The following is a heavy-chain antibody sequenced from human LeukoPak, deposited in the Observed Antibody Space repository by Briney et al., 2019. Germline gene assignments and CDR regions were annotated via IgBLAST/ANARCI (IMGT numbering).Heavy chain of an antibody. J-gene: IGHJ3*02. CDR2: IGTAGDT. Sequence: TGGSLRLSCAASGFTFSSYDMHWVRQATGKGLEWVSAIGTAGDTYYPGSVKGRFTISRENAKNSLYLQMNSLRAGDTAVYYCARGFPGYGDFTPDAFDIWGQGTMVTISS. D-gene: IGHD4-17*01. CDR1: GFTFSSYD. V-gene: IGHV3-13*04. CDR3: ARGFPGYGDFTPDAFDI.